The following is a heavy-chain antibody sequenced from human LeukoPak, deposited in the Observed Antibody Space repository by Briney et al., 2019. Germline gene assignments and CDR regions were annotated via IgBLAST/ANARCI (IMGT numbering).Heavy chain of an antibody. Sequence: SETLSLTCDVYDAALSGYYWNWIRQSPQKGLEWIGEIYHDGGTNYNPSLRGRVTITVDKSKNHFSLKLSSVTAADTAIYYCARDVRAVAGRVSWGQGILVTVSS. D-gene: IGHD6-19*01. CDR1: DAALSGYY. CDR3: ARDVRAVAGRVS. J-gene: IGHJ5*02. CDR2: IYHDGGT. V-gene: IGHV4-34*01.